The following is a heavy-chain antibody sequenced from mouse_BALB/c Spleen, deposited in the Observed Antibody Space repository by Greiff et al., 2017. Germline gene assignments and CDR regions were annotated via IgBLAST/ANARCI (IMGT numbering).Heavy chain of an antibody. CDR2: ISSGGGST. J-gene: IGHJ4*01. V-gene: IGHV5-12-1*01. CDR3: ARHDAMDY. CDR1: GFAFSSYD. Sequence: EVQRVESGGGLVKPGGSLKLSCAASGFAFSSYDMSWVRQTPEKRLEWVAYISSGGGSTYYPDTVKGRFTISRDNAKNTLYLQMSSLKSEDTAMYYCARHDAMDYWGQGTSVTVSS.